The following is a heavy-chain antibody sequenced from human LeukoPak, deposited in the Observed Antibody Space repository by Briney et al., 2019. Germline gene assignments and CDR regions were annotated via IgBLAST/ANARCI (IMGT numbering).Heavy chain of an antibody. Sequence: PGRSLRLSCAASGFTFSSYAMHWVRQAPGKGLEWVAVISYDGSNKYYADSVKGRFTISRDNSKNTLYPQMNSLRAEDTAVYYCARDGNPGTVTSYYYYYYMDVWGKGTTVTVSS. V-gene: IGHV3-30*01. CDR2: ISYDGSNK. D-gene: IGHD4-17*01. CDR3: ARDGNPGTVTSYYYYYYMDV. CDR1: GFTFSSYA. J-gene: IGHJ6*03.